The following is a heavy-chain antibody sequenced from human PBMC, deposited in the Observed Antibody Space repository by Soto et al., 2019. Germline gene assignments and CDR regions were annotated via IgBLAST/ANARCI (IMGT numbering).Heavy chain of an antibody. J-gene: IGHJ4*02. CDR2: ISGSGGST. D-gene: IGHD3-3*01. CDR1: GFTFSSYA. V-gene: IGHV3-23*01. Sequence: GGSLRLSCAASGFTFSSYAMSWVRQAPGKGLEWVSAISGSGGSTYYADSVKGRFTISRDNSKNTRYLQMNSLRAEDTAVYYCAKEPSTIFGVVNYYFDYWGQGTLVTVSS. CDR3: AKEPSTIFGVVNYYFDY.